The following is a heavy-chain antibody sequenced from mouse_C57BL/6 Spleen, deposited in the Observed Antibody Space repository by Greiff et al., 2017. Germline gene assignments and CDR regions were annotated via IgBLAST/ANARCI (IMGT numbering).Heavy chain of an antibody. CDR1: GFSLTSYA. CDR3: ARSFYYDYPWFAY. J-gene: IGHJ3*01. D-gene: IGHD2-4*01. V-gene: IGHV2-9-1*01. Sequence: VKLMESGPGLVAPSQSLSITCTVSGFSLTSYAISWVRQPPGKGLEWLGVIWTGGGTNYNSALKSRLSISKDNSKSQVFLKMNSLHTDDTARYYCARSFYYDYPWFAYWGQGTLVTVSA. CDR2: IWTGGGT.